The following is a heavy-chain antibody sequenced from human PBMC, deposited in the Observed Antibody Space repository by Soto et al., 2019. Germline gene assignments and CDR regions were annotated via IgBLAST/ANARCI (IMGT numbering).Heavy chain of an antibody. D-gene: IGHD6-13*01. V-gene: IGHV1-69*01. CDR3: ARGLIAAAGTPYYFFY. J-gene: IGHJ4*02. CDR1: GGTFSSYA. Sequence: QVQLVQSGAEVKKPGSSVKVSCKASGGTFSSYAISWVRQAPGQGLEWMGVIIPIFGTANYAQKFQGRVTITADESTSTAYMELSSLRSEYTSVYYCARGLIAAAGTPYYFFYWGEGTLVTVSS. CDR2: IIPIFGTA.